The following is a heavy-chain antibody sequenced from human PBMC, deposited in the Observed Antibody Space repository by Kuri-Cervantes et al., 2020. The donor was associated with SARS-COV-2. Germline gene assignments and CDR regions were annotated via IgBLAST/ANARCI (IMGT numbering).Heavy chain of an antibody. J-gene: IGHJ3*02. CDR2: ISSSSSTI. V-gene: IGHV3-48*01. D-gene: IGHD2-2*01. CDR3: ARDRPYCSSTSCYSVDAFDI. CDR1: GFTFRSYS. Sequence: GGSLRLSCAASGFTFRSYSMNWVRQAPGKGLEWVSYISSSSSTIYYADSVKGRFTISRDNAKNSLYLQMNSLRAEDTAVYYCARDRPYCSSTSCYSVDAFDIWGQGTMVTVSS.